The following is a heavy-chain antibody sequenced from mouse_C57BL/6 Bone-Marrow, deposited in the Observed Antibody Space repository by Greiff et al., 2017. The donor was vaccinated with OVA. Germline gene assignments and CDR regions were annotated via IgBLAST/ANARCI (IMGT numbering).Heavy chain of an antibody. J-gene: IGHJ4*01. D-gene: IGHD2-4*01. CDR3: ARDYDYDGGSMDY. CDR2: ISYDGSN. V-gene: IGHV3-6*01. Sequence: EVKLQESGPGLVKPSQSLSLTCSVTGYSITSGYYWNWIRQFPGNKLEWMGYISYDGSNNYNPSLKNRISITRDTSKNQFFLKLNSVTTEDTATYYCARDYDYDGGSMDYWGQGTSVTVSS. CDR1: GYSITSGYY.